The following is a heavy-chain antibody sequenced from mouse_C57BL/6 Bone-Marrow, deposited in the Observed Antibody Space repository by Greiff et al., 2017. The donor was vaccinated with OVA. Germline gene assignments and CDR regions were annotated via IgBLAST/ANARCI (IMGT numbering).Heavy chain of an antibody. J-gene: IGHJ1*03. CDR3: ARAWDEYFDV. V-gene: IGHV3-6*01. CDR2: ISYDGSN. Sequence: EVQLQESGPGLVKPSQSLSLTCSVTGYSITSGYYWNWIRQFPGNKLEWMGYISYDGSNNYNPSLKNRISITRDTSKNQFFLKLNSVTTEDTATYYCARAWDEYFDVWGTGTTVTVSS. CDR1: GYSITSGYY. D-gene: IGHD4-1*01.